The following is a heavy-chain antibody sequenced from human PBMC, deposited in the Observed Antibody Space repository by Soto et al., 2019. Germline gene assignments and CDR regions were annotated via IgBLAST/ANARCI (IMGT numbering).Heavy chain of an antibody. CDR2: IYYSGST. Sequence: SETLSLTCTVSGGSISSYYWSWIRQPPGKGLEWIGYIYYSGSTYYNPSLKSRITISVDTSKNQFSLKLSSVTAADTAVYYCAREEIAARPGGYYYYGMDVWGQGTTVTVSS. CDR3: AREEIAARPGGYYYYGMDV. V-gene: IGHV4-59*12. D-gene: IGHD6-6*01. CDR1: GGSISSYY. J-gene: IGHJ6*02.